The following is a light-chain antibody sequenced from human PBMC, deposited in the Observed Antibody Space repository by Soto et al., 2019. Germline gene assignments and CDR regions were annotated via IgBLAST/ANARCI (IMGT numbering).Light chain of an antibody. CDR2: GAS. CDR1: QSISDT. CDR3: QQYNNWPWT. Sequence: EIVMTQSPATLSVSPGGRATLSCRASQSISDTLAWYQQKPGQAPRLLIYGASTRATGFPARFSGSGSGTDFTLTISSLQSEDFAVYYWQQYNNWPWTFGQGTKVEIK. J-gene: IGKJ1*01. V-gene: IGKV3-15*01.